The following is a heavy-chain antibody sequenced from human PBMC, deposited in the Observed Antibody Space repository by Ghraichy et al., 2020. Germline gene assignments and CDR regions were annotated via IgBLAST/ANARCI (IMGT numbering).Heavy chain of an antibody. D-gene: IGHD6-19*01. Sequence: GESLNISCAASGFSFRTYSMNWVRQAPGKGLEWVSGITSSGYYMLYADSVKGRFSISRDNTKNSLTLQMNSLRTEDTAVYYCARDLGAVAGTATLDYWGQGSMVTVSS. CDR1: GFSFRTYS. V-gene: IGHV3-21*01. CDR2: ITSSGYYM. J-gene: IGHJ4*02. CDR3: ARDLGAVAGTATLDY.